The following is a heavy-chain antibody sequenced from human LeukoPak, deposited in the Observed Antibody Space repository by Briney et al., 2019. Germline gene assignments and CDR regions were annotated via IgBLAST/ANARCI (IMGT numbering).Heavy chain of an antibody. CDR3: AKESGYYLDYFGY. CDR1: GFTFSSYG. D-gene: IGHD3-22*01. V-gene: IGHV3-30*18. J-gene: IGHJ4*02. Sequence: PGGSLRLSCAASGFTFSSYGMHWVRQAPGKGLEWVAVISYDGSNKYYADSVKGRFTISRDNSKNTLYLQMNSLRAEDTAVYYCAKESGYYLDYFGYWGQGTLVTVSS. CDR2: ISYDGSNK.